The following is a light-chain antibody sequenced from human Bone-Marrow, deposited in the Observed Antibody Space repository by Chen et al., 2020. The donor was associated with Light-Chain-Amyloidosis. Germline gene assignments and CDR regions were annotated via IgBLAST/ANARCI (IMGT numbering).Light chain of an antibody. V-gene: IGLV3-21*02. Sequence: SYVLTQPSSVSVAPGQTATIACGGNNIGSTSMHWYQQTPGQAPLLVVYDDSDRPSGIPERLSGSNSGNTATLTISRVEAGDEADYYCQVWDRSSERPVFGGGTKLTVL. CDR2: DDS. CDR1: NIGSTS. CDR3: QVWDRSSERPV. J-gene: IGLJ3*02.